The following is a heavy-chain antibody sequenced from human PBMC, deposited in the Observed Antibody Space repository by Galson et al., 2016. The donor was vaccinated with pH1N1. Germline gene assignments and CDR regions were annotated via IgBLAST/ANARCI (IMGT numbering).Heavy chain of an antibody. Sequence: SVKVSCKASGYTFTNFDINWVRQATGQGLEWMGWMNPNSGNTGYAQKFQGRVTMTRNTSIRTAYMELSGLRSEDTAIYSCAIMDCGGDCPPGSFDLWGRGTLVAVSS. CDR3: AIMDCGGDCPPGSFDL. V-gene: IGHV1-8*01. D-gene: IGHD2-21*02. CDR1: GYTFTNFD. J-gene: IGHJ2*01. CDR2: MNPNSGNT.